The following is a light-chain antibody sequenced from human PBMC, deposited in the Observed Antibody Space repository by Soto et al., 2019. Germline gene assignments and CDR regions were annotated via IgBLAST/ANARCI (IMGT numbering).Light chain of an antibody. CDR2: DAS. CDR3: QQRSNWPIT. CDR1: RPVVRQY. V-gene: IGKV3-11*01. J-gene: IGKJ5*01. Sequence: EIVLTQSPDALSLSPGERVSLSCRASRPVVRQYIAWYQQKPGQAPRLLIYDASNRATGIPARFSGSGSGTDFTLTISSLEPEDFAVYYCQQRSNWPITFGQGTRLEIK.